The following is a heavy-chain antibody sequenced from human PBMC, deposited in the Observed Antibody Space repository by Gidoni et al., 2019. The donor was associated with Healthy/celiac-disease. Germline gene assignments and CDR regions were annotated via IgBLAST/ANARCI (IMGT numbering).Heavy chain of an antibody. V-gene: IGHV4-34*01. J-gene: IGHJ4*02. CDR3: ARGPLGSGSSWYWGPTRKPGFDY. CDR2: INHSGST. D-gene: IGHD6-13*01. Sequence: QVQLQQLGAVLLKPSETLSLTCAVYVGSFSGYYCSCIRQPPGKGLEWIGEINHSGSTNYNPSLKSRVTISVDTSKNQFSLKLSSVTAADTAVYYCARGPLGSGSSWYWGPTRKPGFDYWGQGTLVTVSS. CDR1: VGSFSGYY.